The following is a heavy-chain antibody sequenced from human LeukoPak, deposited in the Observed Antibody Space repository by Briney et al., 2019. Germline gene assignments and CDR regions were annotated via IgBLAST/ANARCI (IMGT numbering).Heavy chain of an antibody. Sequence: GGSLRLSCAASGFTFSSYWMNWVRQAPGKGLEWVSYISSRSSAIYYADSVKGRFTISRDNAKSSLYLQMNSLRDEDTAVYYCARGATGFDYWGQGTLVTVSS. V-gene: IGHV3-48*02. CDR3: ARGATGFDY. CDR1: GFTFSSYW. D-gene: IGHD3-16*01. J-gene: IGHJ4*02. CDR2: ISSRSSAI.